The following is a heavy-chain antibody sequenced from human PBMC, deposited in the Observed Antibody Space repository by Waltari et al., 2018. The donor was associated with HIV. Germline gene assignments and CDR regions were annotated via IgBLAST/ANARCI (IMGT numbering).Heavy chain of an antibody. CDR1: GYTFTSYD. D-gene: IGHD2-2*01. V-gene: IGHV1-8*01. CDR3: ARLGYCSSTSCYYYYYYGMDV. CDR2: MNPNSGDT. Sequence: QVQLVQSGAEVKKPGASVKVSCKASGYTFTSYDINWVRQATGQGLEWMGWMNPNSGDTVYAQKFQGRVTMTRNTSISTAYMELSSLRSEDTAVYYCARLGYCSSTSCYYYYYYGMDVWGQGTTVTVSS. J-gene: IGHJ6*02.